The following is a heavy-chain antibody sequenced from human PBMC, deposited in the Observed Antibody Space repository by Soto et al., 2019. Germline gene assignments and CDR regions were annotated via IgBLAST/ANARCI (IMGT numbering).Heavy chain of an antibody. CDR3: VREGPRRFYYYGMDV. V-gene: IGHV1-18*01. D-gene: IGHD6-6*01. J-gene: IGHJ6*02. Sequence: QAQLEQSGAEVKKPGASVKVSCKSSGYTFSTSGISSVRQAPGQGLEWMGWISTYNGDANYAQRFQGRVTMTTDTSTSTTFMELSSLRSDDTAVYYCVREGPRRFYYYGMDVWGQGTTVTVSS. CDR1: GYTFSTSG. CDR2: ISTYNGDA.